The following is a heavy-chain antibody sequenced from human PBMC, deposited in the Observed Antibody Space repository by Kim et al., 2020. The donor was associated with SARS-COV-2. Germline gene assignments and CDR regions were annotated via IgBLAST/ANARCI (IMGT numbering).Heavy chain of an antibody. CDR1: GGTSRNYA. V-gene: IGHV1-69*13. Sequence: SVKVSCKASGGTSRNYAISWVRQAPGQGLEWMGVIIPVFGTANYAQNFQDRLTITVDESRYTAYMELSSLRSDDTAVFYCAYTQDVVVVVAADYYFDYWGQGTLVTVSS. CDR2: IIPVFGTA. D-gene: IGHD2-15*01. J-gene: IGHJ4*02. CDR3: AYTQDVVVVVAADYYFDY.